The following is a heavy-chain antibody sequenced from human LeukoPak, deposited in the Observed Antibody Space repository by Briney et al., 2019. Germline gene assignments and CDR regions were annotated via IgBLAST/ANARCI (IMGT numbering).Heavy chain of an antibody. V-gene: IGHV5-51*01. D-gene: IGHD4-23*01. J-gene: IGHJ4*02. Sequence: GESLKISCEVSGHRFTNHWIGWVRQMPGKGLEWMGIIYPGDSDTRYSPSFQGQVTISADKSISTAYLQWSSLKASDTAMYYCARLSTVVTPFDYWGQGTLVTVSS. CDR3: ARLSTVVTPFDY. CDR1: GHRFTNHW. CDR2: IYPGDSDT.